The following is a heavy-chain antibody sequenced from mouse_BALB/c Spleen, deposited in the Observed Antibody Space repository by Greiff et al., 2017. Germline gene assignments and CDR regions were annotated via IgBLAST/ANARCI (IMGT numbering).Heavy chain of an antibody. J-gene: IGHJ1*01. CDR3: ARYDCAHFDV. CDR2: ISSGGGNT. D-gene: IGHD2-4*01. Sequence: EVMLVESGGGLVKPGGSLKLSCAASGFTFSSYTMSWVRQTPEKRLEWVATISSGGGNTYYPDSVKGRFTISRDTAKNNLYLQMSSLRSEDTALYYCARYDCAHFDVWGAGTTVTVSS. CDR1: GFTFSSYT. V-gene: IGHV5-9*03.